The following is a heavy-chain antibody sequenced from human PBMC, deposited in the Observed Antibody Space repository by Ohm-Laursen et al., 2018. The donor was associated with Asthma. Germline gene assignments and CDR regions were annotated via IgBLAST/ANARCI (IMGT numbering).Heavy chain of an antibody. V-gene: IGHV3-49*03. CDR2: IRSNAYGETT. Sequence: SLRLSCTASGFTFGDYAVSWFRQAPGKGLEWVAFIRSNAYGETTDYAASVKGRIIISRDDSKSIAYLQINSLKTEDTAVYYCTRTLPTLDRSDWYGAFDIWGQGTMVTVSS. CDR1: GFTFGDYA. CDR3: TRTLPTLDRSDWYGAFDI. D-gene: IGHD6-19*01. J-gene: IGHJ3*02.